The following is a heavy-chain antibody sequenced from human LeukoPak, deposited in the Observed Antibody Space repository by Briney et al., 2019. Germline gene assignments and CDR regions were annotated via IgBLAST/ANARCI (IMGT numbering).Heavy chain of an antibody. CDR2: IYYSGST. Sequence: SETLSLTCTVSGGSISSGGYCWSWIRQHPGKGLEWIGYIYYSGSTYYNPSLKSRVTISVDTSKNQFSLKLSSVTAADTAVYYCARDANYYDSSGSRSPYFDYWGQGTLVTVSS. D-gene: IGHD3-22*01. J-gene: IGHJ4*02. V-gene: IGHV4-31*03. CDR1: GGSISSGGYC. CDR3: ARDANYYDSSGSRSPYFDY.